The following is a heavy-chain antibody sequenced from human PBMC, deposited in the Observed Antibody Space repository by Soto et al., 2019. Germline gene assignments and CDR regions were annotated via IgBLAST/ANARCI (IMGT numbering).Heavy chain of an antibody. CDR2: ISSNGDT. D-gene: IGHD3-3*01. V-gene: IGHV3-66*01. CDR3: ARDVLGGAYDFWH. J-gene: IGHJ4*02. Sequence: EVQLAESGGGLVQPGESLRLSCAASGFTVSNYFMTWVRQAPGKGLEWVSVISSNGDTFYTDSVKGRFTISRDRSQNTLYRQMDSLRAEDTAVYYCARDVLGGAYDFWHGGQGTLVTVSS. CDR1: GFTVSNYF.